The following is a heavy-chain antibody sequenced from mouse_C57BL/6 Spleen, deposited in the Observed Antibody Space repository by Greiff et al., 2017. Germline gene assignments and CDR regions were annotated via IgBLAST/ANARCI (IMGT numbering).Heavy chain of an antibody. CDR3: ARHGSGFAY. CDR2: IYPSDSET. V-gene: IGHV1-61*01. Sequence: QVQLQQPGAELVKPGASVKLSCKASGYTFTSYWMDWVKQRPGQGLEWIGNIYPSDSETHYNQKFKDKATLTVDKSSSTAYMQLSSLTSEDSAVYYCARHGSGFAYWGQGTLVTVSA. D-gene: IGHD1-1*01. J-gene: IGHJ3*01. CDR1: GYTFTSYW.